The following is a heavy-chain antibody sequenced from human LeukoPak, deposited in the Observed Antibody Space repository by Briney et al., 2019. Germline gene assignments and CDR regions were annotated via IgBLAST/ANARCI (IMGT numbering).Heavy chain of an antibody. CDR3: AKDARRSSGWYFFDH. CDR2: IGDSGDPT. CDR1: GFAFSSQA. J-gene: IGHJ4*02. Sequence: GGSLRLSCAASGFAFSSQAMGWVRQAPGKGLEWVSVIGDSGDPTYYADSVKGRFSISRDNSKNTLYLQMNSLRAEDTALYYCAKDARRSSGWYFFDHWGQGTLVTVSS. V-gene: IGHV3-23*01. D-gene: IGHD6-19*01.